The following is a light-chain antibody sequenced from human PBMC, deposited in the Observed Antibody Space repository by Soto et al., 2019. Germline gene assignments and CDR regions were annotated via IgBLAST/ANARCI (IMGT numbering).Light chain of an antibody. CDR3: QPYNSYSPST. CDR2: DAS. Sequence: IQMTQSPSTLSASAGDRATLAFRASQSIRRWLAWYQQKPGKAPRLLIFDASSCESGIPSRFSGSGSETAFTLTISSLQPDDFATDYCQPYNSYSPSTFGQGSMV. J-gene: IGKJ1*01. V-gene: IGKV1-5*01. CDR1: QSIRRW.